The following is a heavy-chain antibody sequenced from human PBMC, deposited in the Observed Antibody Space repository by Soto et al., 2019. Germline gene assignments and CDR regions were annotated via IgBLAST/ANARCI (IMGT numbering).Heavy chain of an antibody. V-gene: IGHV3-48*01. CDR3: ARAVSWYVFDY. CDR1: GFTFSSYS. Sequence: EVQLVESGGGLVQPGGSLRLSCAASGFTFSSYSMNWVRQAPGKGLEWVSYISSSSSTIYYADSVKGRFIISRDNAKNSLYLQMNSLRAEDTAVYYCARAVSWYVFDYWGQGTLVTVSS. D-gene: IGHD2-15*01. J-gene: IGHJ4*02. CDR2: ISSSSSTI.